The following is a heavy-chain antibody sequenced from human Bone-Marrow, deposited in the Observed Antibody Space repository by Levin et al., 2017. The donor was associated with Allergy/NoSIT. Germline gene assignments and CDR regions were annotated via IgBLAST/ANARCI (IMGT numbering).Heavy chain of an antibody. CDR1: GFTFSDYY. Sequence: SCAASGFTFSDYYMSWIRQAPGKGLEWVSYISSSGSTIYYADSVKGRFTISRDNAKNSLYLQMNSLRAEDTAVYYCARYCSGGSCIKFDYWGQGTLVTVSS. J-gene: IGHJ4*02. D-gene: IGHD2-15*01. CDR3: ARYCSGGSCIKFDY. V-gene: IGHV3-11*01. CDR2: ISSSGSTI.